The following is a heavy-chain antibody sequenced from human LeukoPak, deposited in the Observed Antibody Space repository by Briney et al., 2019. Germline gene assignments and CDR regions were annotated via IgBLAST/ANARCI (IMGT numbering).Heavy chain of an antibody. J-gene: IGHJ4*02. V-gene: IGHV3-9*01. CDR3: ARTEGYSYGPRYLFDY. CDR1: GFTFDDYA. CDR2: ISWNSGSI. Sequence: GGSLTLSCAASGFTFDDYAMHWVRQAPGKVREWVSGISWNSGSIGYADSVKGRFTISRDNAKNSLYLQMNSLRAEDTAVYYCARTEGYSYGPRYLFDYWGQGTLVTVSS. D-gene: IGHD5-18*01.